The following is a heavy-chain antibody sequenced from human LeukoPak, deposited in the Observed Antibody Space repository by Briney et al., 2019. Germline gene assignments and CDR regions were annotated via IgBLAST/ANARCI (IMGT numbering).Heavy chain of an antibody. J-gene: IGHJ3*02. V-gene: IGHV4-59*01. CDR1: GGSISSYY. CDR2: THYSGST. D-gene: IGHD3-22*01. Sequence: SETLSLTCTVSGGSISSYYWSWIRQPPGKGLEWIGYTHYSGSTSYNPSLKSRVTISVDTSKNQFSLKLTSVTAADTAVYYCARVPPGSGYYLHNSGRAFDIWGQGTMVTVSS. CDR3: ARVPPGSGYYLHNSGRAFDI.